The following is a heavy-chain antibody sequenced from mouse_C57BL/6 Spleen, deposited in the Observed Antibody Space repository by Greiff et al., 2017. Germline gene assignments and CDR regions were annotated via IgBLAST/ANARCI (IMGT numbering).Heavy chain of an antibody. Sequence: QIQLQQPGAELVMPGASVKLSCKASGYTFTSYWMHWVKQRPGQGLEWIGEIDPSDSYTNYNQKFTGKSTLTVDKSSSTAYMQLSSLTSEDSAVYYCARGAPTYYFDYWGQGTTLTVSS. CDR2: IDPSDSYT. CDR1: GYTFTSYW. V-gene: IGHV1-69*01. J-gene: IGHJ2*01. CDR3: ARGAPTYYFDY. D-gene: IGHD2-10*01.